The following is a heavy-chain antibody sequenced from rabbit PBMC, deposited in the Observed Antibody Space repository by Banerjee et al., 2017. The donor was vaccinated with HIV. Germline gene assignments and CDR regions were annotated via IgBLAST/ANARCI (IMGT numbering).Heavy chain of an antibody. D-gene: IGHD4-1*01. CDR1: GFSFSSSYY. Sequence: QEQLEESGGGLVQPEGSLTLTCTASGFSFSSSYYMCWVRQAPGKGLEWIACIYTGSSGSTQYANWAKGRFTISKISSTTVTLQMTSLTAADTATYFCARDLAGVIGWNFNFWGPGTLVTVS. CDR2: IYTGSSGST. J-gene: IGHJ4*01. V-gene: IGHV1S45*01. CDR3: ARDLAGVIGWNFNF.